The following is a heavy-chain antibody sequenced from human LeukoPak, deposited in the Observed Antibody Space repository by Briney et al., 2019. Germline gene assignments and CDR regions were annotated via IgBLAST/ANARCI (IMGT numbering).Heavy chain of an antibody. CDR1: GFTFSGFA. D-gene: IGHD3-10*01. Sequence: PGGSLRLSCAASGFTFSGFAMSWIRQAPGKGLEWVSSISRSGESTFYADSVKGRFTISRDNSKNTLYLQMNSLRAEDTAVYYCAKWGISGSFDYWGQGTLVTVSS. CDR3: AKWGISGSFDY. CDR2: ISRSGEST. V-gene: IGHV3-23*01. J-gene: IGHJ4*02.